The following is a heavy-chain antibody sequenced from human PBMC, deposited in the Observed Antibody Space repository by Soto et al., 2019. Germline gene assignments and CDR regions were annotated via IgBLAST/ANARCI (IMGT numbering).Heavy chain of an antibody. D-gene: IGHD4-4*01. CDR3: AKDKKENSNYPNWFDP. CDR1: VFTFSSYA. CDR2: ISGSGGST. J-gene: IGHJ5*02. V-gene: IGHV3-23*01. Sequence: GGSLRLSCAASVFTFSSYAMSWVRQAPGKGLEWVSAISGSGGSTYYADSVEGRFTISRDNSKNTLYLQMNSLRAEDTAVYYCAKDKKENSNYPNWFDPWGQGTLVTVSS.